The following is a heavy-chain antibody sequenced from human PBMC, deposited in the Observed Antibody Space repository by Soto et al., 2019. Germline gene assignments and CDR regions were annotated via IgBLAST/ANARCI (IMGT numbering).Heavy chain of an antibody. CDR1: GDTFSNQA. D-gene: IGHD3-3*01. CDR3: AASTFQSGVSGYFHLDH. J-gene: IGHJ4*02. V-gene: IGHV1-69*06. CDR2: IIPLFDSA. Sequence: ASVKVSCKTSGDTFSNQAISWVRQAPGQGLEWMGGIIPLFDSASYAQRSHDRVTITADKFTDTVYMELRSLTSEDTAVYYCAASTFQSGVSGYFHLDHWGQGTLVTVSS.